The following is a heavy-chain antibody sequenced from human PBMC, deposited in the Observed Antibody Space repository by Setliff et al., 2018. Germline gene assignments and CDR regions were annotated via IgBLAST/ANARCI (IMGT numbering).Heavy chain of an antibody. V-gene: IGHV3-48*03. D-gene: IGHD3-10*01. CDR2: ISGDGNTV. Sequence: TFSSFWMSWVRQVPGKGLEWLSKISGDGNTVYYADSVRGRFTISRDNAKNSLYLQMNSLRAEDSAVYYCARDGVFYAMDFWGQGTTVTVSS. CDR3: ARDGVFYAMDF. J-gene: IGHJ6*02. CDR1: TFSSFW.